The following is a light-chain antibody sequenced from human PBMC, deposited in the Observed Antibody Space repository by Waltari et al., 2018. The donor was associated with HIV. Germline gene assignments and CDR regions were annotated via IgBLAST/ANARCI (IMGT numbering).Light chain of an antibody. J-gene: IGKJ3*01. CDR1: QNVSSSY. V-gene: IGKV3-20*01. CDR2: AAS. Sequence: EIVLTQSPGTLSLSPGKRATLSCRASQNVSSSYLAWYLAWHQQKPGQAPRLLIYAASSRATGIPDRFSGSGSGTDFTLTISRLEPEDFAVYYCQQYGSSPFTFGPGTKVDIK. CDR3: QQYGSSPFT.